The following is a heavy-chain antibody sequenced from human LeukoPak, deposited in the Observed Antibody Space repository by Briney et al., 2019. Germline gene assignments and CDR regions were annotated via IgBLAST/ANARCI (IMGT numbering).Heavy chain of an antibody. J-gene: IGHJ4*02. CDR2: ISSSSYI. CDR1: GFTFSSYS. D-gene: IGHD3-22*01. V-gene: IGHV3-21*01. CDR3: ARDRRAYYYDSSGYYSLDY. Sequence: GGSLRLSCAASGFTFSSYSMNWVRQAPGKGLEWVSSISSSSYIYYADSVKGRFTISRDNAKNSLYLQMNSLRAEDTAVYYCARDRRAYYYDSSGYYSLDYWGQGTLVTVSS.